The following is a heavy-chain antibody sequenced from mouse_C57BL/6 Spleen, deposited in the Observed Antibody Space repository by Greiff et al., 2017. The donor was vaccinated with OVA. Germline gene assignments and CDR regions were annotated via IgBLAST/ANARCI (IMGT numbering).Heavy chain of an antibody. CDR3: ARLYGSSYEAMDY. Sequence: QVQLKESGAELVRPGTSVKMSCKASGYTFTNYWIGWAKQRPGHGLEWIGDIYPGGGYTNYNEKFKGKATLTADKSSSTAYMQFSSLTSEDSAIYYCARLYGSSYEAMDYWGQGTSVTVSS. CDR2: IYPGGGYT. CDR1: GYTFTNYW. J-gene: IGHJ4*01. D-gene: IGHD1-1*01. V-gene: IGHV1-63*01.